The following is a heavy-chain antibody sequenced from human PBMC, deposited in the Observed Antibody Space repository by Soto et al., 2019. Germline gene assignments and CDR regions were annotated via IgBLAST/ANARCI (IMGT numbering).Heavy chain of an antibody. J-gene: IGHJ4*02. CDR3: ARGITMVRGGPFDY. D-gene: IGHD3-10*01. CDR1: SGSISSSNW. CDR2: IYHSGST. V-gene: IGHV4-4*02. Sequence: QVQLQESGPGLVKPSGTLSLTCAVSSGSISSSNWWRWVGQPPGKGLVWIGEIYHSGSTNYNPSLQSRVTISVDKSKNQFSLKLSSVTAADTAVYYCARGITMVRGGPFDYWGQGTLVTVSS.